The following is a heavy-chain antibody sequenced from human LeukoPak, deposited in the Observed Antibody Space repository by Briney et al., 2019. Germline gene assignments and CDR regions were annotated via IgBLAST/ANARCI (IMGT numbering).Heavy chain of an antibody. CDR2: ISAYNGNT. D-gene: IGHD5-12*01. CDR3: ARDLMVATIVFDAFDI. J-gene: IGHJ3*02. Sequence: GASVKVSCKASGYTFTSYGISWVRQAPGQGLEWMGWISAYNGNTNYAQKLQGRVTMTTDTSTSTAYMELRSLRSDDTAVYYCARDLMVATIVFDAFDIWGQGTMVTVSS. V-gene: IGHV1-18*01. CDR1: GYTFTSYG.